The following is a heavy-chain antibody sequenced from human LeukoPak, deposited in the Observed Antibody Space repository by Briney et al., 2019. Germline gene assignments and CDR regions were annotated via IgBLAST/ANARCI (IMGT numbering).Heavy chain of an antibody. Sequence: GGSLRLSCAASGFTFSSYWMHWVRQAPGKGRVWVSRINSEESSTSYADSVKGRFTISRDNANNTLYLQMNSLRAEDTAVYYCARGLGYCSGGSCSPWWFDPWGQGTLVTVSS. D-gene: IGHD2-15*01. V-gene: IGHV3-74*01. J-gene: IGHJ5*02. CDR1: GFTFSSYW. CDR2: INSEESST. CDR3: ARGLGYCSGGSCSPWWFDP.